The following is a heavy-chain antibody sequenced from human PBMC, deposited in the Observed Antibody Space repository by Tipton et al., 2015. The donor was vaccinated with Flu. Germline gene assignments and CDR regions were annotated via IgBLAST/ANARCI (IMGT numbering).Heavy chain of an antibody. CDR2: INHSGST. CDR3: ARANYYDSYPYFYGIDV. Sequence: TLSLTCAVYGGSFSGYYWSWIRQPPGKGLEWIGEINHSGSTNYNPSLKSRVTLSVDTSKNQFSLKLNSVTAADTAVYYCARANYYDSYPYFYGIDVWGQGTTVTVSS. D-gene: IGHD3-22*01. CDR1: GGSFSGYY. V-gene: IGHV4-34*01. J-gene: IGHJ6*02.